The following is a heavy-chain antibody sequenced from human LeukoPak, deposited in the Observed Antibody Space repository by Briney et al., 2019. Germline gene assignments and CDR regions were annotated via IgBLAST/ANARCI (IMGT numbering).Heavy chain of an antibody. CDR3: ARGTMVRGTPYYYYYMDV. J-gene: IGHJ6*03. V-gene: IGHV4-61*02. Sequence: SETLSLTCTVSGGSISSGSYYWSWIRQPAGKGLEWIGRIYSSGSTNYNPSLKSRVTISVDTSKNQFSLKLSPVTAADTAVYYCARGTMVRGTPYYYYYMDVWGKGTTVTVSS. CDR1: GGSISSGSYY. D-gene: IGHD3-10*01. CDR2: IYSSGST.